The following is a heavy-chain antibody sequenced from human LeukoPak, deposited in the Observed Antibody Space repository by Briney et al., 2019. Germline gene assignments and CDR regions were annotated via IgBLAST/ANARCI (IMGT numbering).Heavy chain of an antibody. CDR2: INHSGST. D-gene: IGHD4-11*01. CDR3: ARGRATVTTYYYMDV. CDR1: GGSLSGYY. J-gene: IGHJ6*03. Sequence: SETLSLTCAVSGGSLSGYYWTWIRQPPGKGLEWIGEINHSGSTNYNPSLKSRVTISVDTSKKQFFLKLNSVTAADTAVYYCARGRATVTTYYYMDVWGKGTTVTVSS. V-gene: IGHV4-34*01.